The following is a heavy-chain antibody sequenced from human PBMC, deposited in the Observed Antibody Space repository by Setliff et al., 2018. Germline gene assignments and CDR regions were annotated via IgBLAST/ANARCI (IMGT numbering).Heavy chain of an antibody. Sequence: GGSLRLSCAASGFTFSDSAVHWVRQASGKGLEWVGRIRAKVSDYATAYAASLKGRFIISRDDSKNTAYLQMNSLRTEDTAVYYCASDIHNDYDYFDYWGQGIQVTVSS. J-gene: IGHJ4*02. CDR3: ASDIHNDYDYFDY. D-gene: IGHD4-17*01. CDR2: IRAKVSDYAT. V-gene: IGHV3-73*01. CDR1: GFTFSDSA.